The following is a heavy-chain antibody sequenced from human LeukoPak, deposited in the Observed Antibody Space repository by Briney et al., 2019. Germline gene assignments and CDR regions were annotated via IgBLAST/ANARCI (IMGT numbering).Heavy chain of an antibody. D-gene: IGHD5-12*01. J-gene: IGHJ6*04. CDR2: ISYDGSNK. Sequence: PGRSLRLSCAASGFTFSSYGMHWVRPAPGKGLEWVAVISYDGSNKYYADSVKGRFTISRDNSKNTLYLQMNSLRAEDTAVYYCAKDHSIVAPTLQYYYYGMDVWGKGTTVTVSS. CDR3: AKDHSIVAPTLQYYYYGMDV. V-gene: IGHV3-30*18. CDR1: GFTFSSYG.